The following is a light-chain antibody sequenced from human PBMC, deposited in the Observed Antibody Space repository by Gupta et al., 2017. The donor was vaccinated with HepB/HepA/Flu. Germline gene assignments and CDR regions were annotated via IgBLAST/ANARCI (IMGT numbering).Light chain of an antibody. CDR1: SSDVGGYDY. Sequence: QSALTQPASVSGSPGQSITISCTGTSSDVGGYDYVSWYQQHPGKAPKLMIYDVSNRPSGVSNRFSGSKSGKTASLTISGLQAEDEADYYCSAYTSRITLVFGGGTKLTVL. V-gene: IGLV2-14*03. CDR3: SAYTSRITLV. CDR2: DVS. J-gene: IGLJ2*01.